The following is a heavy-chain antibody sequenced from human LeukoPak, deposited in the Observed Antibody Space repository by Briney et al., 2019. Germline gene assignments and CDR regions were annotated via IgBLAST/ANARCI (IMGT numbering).Heavy chain of an antibody. D-gene: IGHD2-15*01. CDR1: GGTFSSCA. V-gene: IGHV1-69*05. CDR2: IIPIFGTA. J-gene: IGHJ4*02. Sequence: ASVKVSCKASGGTFSSCAISWVRQAPGQGLEWMGRIIPIFGTANYAQKFQGRVTITTDESTSTAYMELSSLRSEDTAVYYCATHTISGGSLLHNYWGQGTLVTVSS. CDR3: ATHTISGGSLLHNY.